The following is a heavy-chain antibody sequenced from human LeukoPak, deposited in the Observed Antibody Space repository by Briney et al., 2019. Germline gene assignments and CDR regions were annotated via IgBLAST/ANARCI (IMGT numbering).Heavy chain of an antibody. Sequence: ASVKVSCKASGYTFTSYYMHWVRQAPGQGLEWMGWINPNSGGTNYAQKFQGRVTMTRDTSISTAYMELSRLRSDDTAVYYCARAYYDFWSGYYTAGYWGQGTLVTVSS. D-gene: IGHD3-3*01. CDR2: INPNSGGT. J-gene: IGHJ4*02. V-gene: IGHV1-2*02. CDR1: GYTFTSYY. CDR3: ARAYYDFWSGYYTAGY.